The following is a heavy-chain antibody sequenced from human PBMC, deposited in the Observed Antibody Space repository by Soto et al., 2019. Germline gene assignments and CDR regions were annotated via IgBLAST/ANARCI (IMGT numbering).Heavy chain of an antibody. Sequence: QVQLVQSGAEVKKPGSSVKVSCKASGGTFSSYAISWVRQAPGQGLEWMGGIIPIFGTANYAQKFQGRVTITADKSTSTAYMELSSLRSEDTAVYYCAGRKYSSGWILPYYFDYWGQGTLVTVSS. D-gene: IGHD6-19*01. CDR1: GGTFSSYA. J-gene: IGHJ4*02. CDR3: AGRKYSSGWILPYYFDY. CDR2: IIPIFGTA. V-gene: IGHV1-69*06.